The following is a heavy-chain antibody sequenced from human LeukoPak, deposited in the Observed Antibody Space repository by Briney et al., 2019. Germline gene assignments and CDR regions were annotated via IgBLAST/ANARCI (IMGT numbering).Heavy chain of an antibody. V-gene: IGHV4-34*01. CDR1: GGSFSGYY. D-gene: IGHD4-17*01. J-gene: IGHJ4*02. CDR2: INHSGST. Sequence: SETLSLTCAVYGGSFSGYYWSWIRQPPGKGLEWIGEINHSGSTNYNPSLKSRVTISVDTSKNQFSLKLSSVTAADTAAYYCARGARNGDFFGYYFDYWGQGTLVTVSS. CDR3: ARGARNGDFFGYYFDY.